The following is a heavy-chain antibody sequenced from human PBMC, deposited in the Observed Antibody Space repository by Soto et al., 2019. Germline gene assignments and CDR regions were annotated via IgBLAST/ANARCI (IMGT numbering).Heavy chain of an antibody. CDR3: AKDKGRTAIDY. CDR2: IANDGRSE. J-gene: IGHJ4*02. Sequence: QVQLVESGGGVVQPGRSLRLSCAASGLTFSAAGMHWVRQAPGKGLEWVAFIANDGRSESYADSVKGRFTISRDNSQNRLYLQMNGLRAEDTAVYYRAKDKGRTAIDYWGQGTLVSVSS. CDR1: GLTFSAAG. V-gene: IGHV3-30*18.